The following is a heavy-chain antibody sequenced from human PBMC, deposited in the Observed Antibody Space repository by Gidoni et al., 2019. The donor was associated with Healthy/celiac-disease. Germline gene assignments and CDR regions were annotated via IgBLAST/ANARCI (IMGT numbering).Heavy chain of an antibody. CDR1: GGTFSSYT. CDR3: ARDQRGYSYGYADY. CDR2: IIPIRGIA. D-gene: IGHD5-18*01. Sequence: QVQLVQSGAEVKKPGSSVKVSCKASGGTFSSYTISWVRQAPGQGLEWMGRIIPIRGIANYAQKFQGRVTITADKSTSTAYMELSSLRSEDTAVYYCARDQRGYSYGYADYWGQGTLVTVSS. J-gene: IGHJ4*02. V-gene: IGHV1-69*08.